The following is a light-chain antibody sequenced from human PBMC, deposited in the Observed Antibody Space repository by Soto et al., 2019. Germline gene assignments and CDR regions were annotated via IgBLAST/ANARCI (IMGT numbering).Light chain of an antibody. CDR2: GAS. V-gene: IGKV3-15*01. J-gene: IGKJ1*01. Sequence: EIVLTQSPATLSLSPGERSTLSCRASQSVSSYLAWYQQKPGQAPRLLIYGASTRATGIPARFSGSGSGTEFTLTINSLQSEDFAVYYCQQYNNWWTFGQGTKVDIK. CDR1: QSVSSY. CDR3: QQYNNWWT.